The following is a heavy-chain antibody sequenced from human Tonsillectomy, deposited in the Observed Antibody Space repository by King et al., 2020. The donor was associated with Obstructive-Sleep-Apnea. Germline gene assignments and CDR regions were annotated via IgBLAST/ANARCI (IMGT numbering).Heavy chain of an antibody. J-gene: IGHJ5*02. CDR1: GGSIGTYY. D-gene: IGHD3-10*01. V-gene: IGHV4-59*01. Sequence: QLQESGPGLVKPSETLSLTCTVSGGSIGTYYWSWIRQPPGKGLEWIVYIYYSGSSNSNPSPKRRVTITVDTSKNQFSLMLSSVTAADTAVYYCARAPYGSGIIDWFDPWGQGTLVTVSS. CDR2: IYYSGSS. CDR3: ARAPYGSGIIDWFDP.